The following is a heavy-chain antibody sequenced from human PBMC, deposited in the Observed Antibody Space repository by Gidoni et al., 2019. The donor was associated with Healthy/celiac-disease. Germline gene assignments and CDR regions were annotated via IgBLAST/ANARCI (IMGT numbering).Heavy chain of an antibody. V-gene: IGHV4-31*03. J-gene: IGHJ5*02. Sequence: QVQLQESGPGLVKPSQTLSLTCPVSGGSISSGGYYWSWIRQHPGKGLEWIGYIYYSGSTYYNPSLKSRVTISVDTSKNQFSLKLSSVTAADTAVYYCARGSSLDFWSGSHPNWFDPWGQGTLVTVSS. CDR1: GGSISSGGYY. D-gene: IGHD3-3*01. CDR3: ARGSSLDFWSGSHPNWFDP. CDR2: IYYSGST.